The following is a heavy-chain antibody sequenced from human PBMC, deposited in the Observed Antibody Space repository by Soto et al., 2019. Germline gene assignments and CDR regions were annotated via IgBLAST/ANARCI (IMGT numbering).Heavy chain of an antibody. Sequence: EVQLVESGGGLVQPGRSLRLSCAASGFTFDDYAMHWVRQVPGKGLEWVSGINWNSGSIGYGDSVKGRFAISRDNAKNSLHLQMNSLSAEDTAFYYGVKDESINWYSGHFRHWGQGTLVTVSS. V-gene: IGHV3-9*01. CDR1: GFTFDDYA. J-gene: IGHJ1*01. CDR3: VKDESINWYSGHFRH. D-gene: IGHD6-13*01. CDR2: INWNSGSI.